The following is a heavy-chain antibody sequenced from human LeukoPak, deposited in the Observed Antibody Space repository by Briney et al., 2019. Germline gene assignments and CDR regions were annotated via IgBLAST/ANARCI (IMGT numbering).Heavy chain of an antibody. CDR2: IDSDGYST. D-gene: IGHD1-1*01. J-gene: IGHJ4*02. V-gene: IGHV3-74*01. CDR1: RFTFSTYW. CDR3: ASEGTTGTTWGPDY. Sequence: GGSLRLSCAASRFTFSTYWMHWVRQAPGKGLVWVSRIDSDGYSTAYADSVKGRFTISRDNAKNTLYLQMNSLRAEDTAVYYCASEGTTGTTWGPDYWGQGTLVTVSS.